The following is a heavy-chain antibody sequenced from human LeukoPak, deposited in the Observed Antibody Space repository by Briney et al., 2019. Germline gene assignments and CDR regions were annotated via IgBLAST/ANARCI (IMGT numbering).Heavy chain of an antibody. CDR2: INPNSGGT. CDR1: GYTFTGYY. J-gene: IGHJ4*02. CDR3: ARGREIAAAGTPRY. Sequence: ASVKVSCKASGYTFTGYYMHWVRQAPGQGLEWMGWINPNSGGTNYAQKFQGRVTMTRDTSISTAYMELSRLRSDDTAVYYCARGREIAAAGTPRYWGQGTLVTVSS. V-gene: IGHV1-2*02. D-gene: IGHD6-13*01.